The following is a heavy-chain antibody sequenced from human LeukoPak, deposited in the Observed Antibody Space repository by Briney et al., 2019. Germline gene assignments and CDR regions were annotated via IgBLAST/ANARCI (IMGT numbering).Heavy chain of an antibody. CDR3: AKCSVYDYVWGSHRSYYFDY. CDR1: GFSFSSNA. V-gene: IGHV3-23*01. Sequence: PGGSLRLSCAASGFSFSSNAMSWVRQAPGKGLEWVSAVSGSGDNTYYADSVKGRFTISRDNSKDTLYLQMNSLRAEDTAVYYCAKCSVYDYVWGSHRSYYFDYWGQGSLVTVSS. D-gene: IGHD3-16*02. CDR2: VSGSGDNT. J-gene: IGHJ4*02.